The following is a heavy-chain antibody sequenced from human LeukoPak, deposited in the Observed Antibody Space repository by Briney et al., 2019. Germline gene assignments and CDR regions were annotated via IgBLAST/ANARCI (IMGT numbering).Heavy chain of an antibody. CDR2: INHSGST. V-gene: IGHV4-34*01. CDR3: ARGYYGSGSSPYYYYMDV. J-gene: IGHJ6*03. D-gene: IGHD3-10*01. Sequence: SETLSLTCAVYGGSFSGYYWSWIRQPPGKGLEWIGEINHSGSTNYNPSLKSRVTISVDTSKNQFSLKLSSVTAADTAVYYCARGYYGSGSSPYYYYMDVWGKGTTVTISS. CDR1: GGSFSGYY.